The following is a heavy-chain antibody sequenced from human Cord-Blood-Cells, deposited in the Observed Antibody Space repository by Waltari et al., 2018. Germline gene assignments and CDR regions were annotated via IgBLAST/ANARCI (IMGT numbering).Heavy chain of an antibody. CDR1: GGTFSSYA. Sequence: QVQLVQSGAEVKKPGSSVKVSCKASGGTFSSYAISWVRQAPGQGLEWMGGIIPILGTANYAQEFQGRVTITADESTSTDYMELSSLRSEDTAVYYCARGFWSGYYFDYWGQGTLVTVSS. V-gene: IGHV1-69*01. CDR3: ARGFWSGYYFDY. J-gene: IGHJ4*02. D-gene: IGHD3-3*01. CDR2: IIPILGTA.